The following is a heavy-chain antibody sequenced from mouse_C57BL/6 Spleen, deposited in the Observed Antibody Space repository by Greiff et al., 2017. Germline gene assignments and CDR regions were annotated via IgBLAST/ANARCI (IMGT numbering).Heavy chain of an antibody. CDR3: AKDQALPALDY. Sequence: EVQLQESGTVLVRPGASVKMSCKTSGYTFTSYWMHWVKQRPGQGLEWIGAIDPGNSYTNYNQKFKGKAKLTAVTSASTAYMELSSLTTEDSAVDSGAKDQALPALDYWGQGTTLTVSS. D-gene: IGHD5-5*01. V-gene: IGHV1-5*01. CDR2: IDPGNSYT. CDR1: GYTFTSYW. J-gene: IGHJ2*01.